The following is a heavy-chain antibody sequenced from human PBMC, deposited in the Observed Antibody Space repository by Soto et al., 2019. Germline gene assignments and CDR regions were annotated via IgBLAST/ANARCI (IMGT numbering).Heavy chain of an antibody. CDR2: IVPLFGKA. CDR1: GGTLNKNA. D-gene: IGHD3-16*01. CDR3: ARQFDYEPSPYYYAY. V-gene: IGHV1-69*13. J-gene: IGHJ4*02. Sequence: SVKVSCKAAGGTLNKNAIDWVRQVPGQGLQWMGGIVPLFGKANYAQKFQGRVTITADEATNTAYMELRSLRSEDTAVYYCARQFDYEPSPYYYAYWGPGSLVTL.